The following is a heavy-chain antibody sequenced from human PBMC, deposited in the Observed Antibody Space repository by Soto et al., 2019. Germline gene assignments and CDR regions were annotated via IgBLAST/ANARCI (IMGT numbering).Heavy chain of an antibody. V-gene: IGHV1-18*01. Sequence: QGQLLQSGDEVKTPGASVRVSCRASGYPFTSYGISWVRQAPGQGLEWVAWISAYNGKRDTAQKFQGRVTMTLDTATDTAHMELGDLTSADTAVHYCARGRIVASIHDAFEIWGQGTKVTVSS. J-gene: IGHJ3*02. CDR3: ARGRIVASIHDAFEI. CDR2: ISAYNGKR. CDR1: GYPFTSYG. D-gene: IGHD5-12*01.